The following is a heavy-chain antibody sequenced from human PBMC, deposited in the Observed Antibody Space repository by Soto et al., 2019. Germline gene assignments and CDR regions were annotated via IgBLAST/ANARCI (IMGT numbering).Heavy chain of an antibody. CDR3: ARFGIAAAGPFDY. CDR1: GGSISSGGYY. D-gene: IGHD6-13*01. Sequence: SETLSLTCTVSGGSISSGGYYWSWIRQHPGKGLEWIGYIYYSGSTYYNPSLKSRVTISVDTSKNQFSLKLSSVTAADTAVYYCARFGIAAAGPFDYWGQGTLVTVSS. J-gene: IGHJ4*02. V-gene: IGHV4-31*03. CDR2: IYYSGST.